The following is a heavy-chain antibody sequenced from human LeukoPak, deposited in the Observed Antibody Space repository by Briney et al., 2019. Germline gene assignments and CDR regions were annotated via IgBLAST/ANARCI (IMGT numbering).Heavy chain of an antibody. CDR3: AKDGGEYYDILTGHYPRLCYMDV. CDR1: GFTFSTYG. D-gene: IGHD3-9*01. CDR2: ISGSGGST. V-gene: IGHV3-23*01. Sequence: TGGSLRLSCAASGFTFSTYGMSWVRQAPGKGLEWVSAISGSGGSTYYADSVKGRFTISRDNSKNTLYLQMNSLRAEDRAVYYCAKDGGEYYDILTGHYPRLCYMDVWGKGTTVTISS. J-gene: IGHJ6*03.